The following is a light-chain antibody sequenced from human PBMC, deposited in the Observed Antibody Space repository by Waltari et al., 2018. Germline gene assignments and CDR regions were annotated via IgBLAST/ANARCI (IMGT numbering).Light chain of an antibody. CDR3: QQRSNWPLT. CDR2: DAS. V-gene: IGKV3-11*01. CDR1: QSVSSY. Sequence: EIVLTQSPATLSLSPGDRANLSCRASQSVSSYLAWYQQKPGQAPRLLIYDASNRATGIPARFSGSGSGTDFTLTISSLEPEDFAVYYCQQRSNWPLTFGPGTKVDIK. J-gene: IGKJ3*01.